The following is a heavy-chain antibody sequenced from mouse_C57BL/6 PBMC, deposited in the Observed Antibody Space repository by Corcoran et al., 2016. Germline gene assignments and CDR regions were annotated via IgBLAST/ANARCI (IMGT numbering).Heavy chain of an antibody. D-gene: IGHD3-2*02. J-gene: IGHJ2*01. Sequence: EVQLQQSGPELVKPGASLKISCKASGYTFTDYYMNWVKQSHGKSLEWIGDINPNNGGTSYNQKFKGKATLTVDKSSSTAYMELRSLTSEDSAVYYCARSSSGYDYWGQGTTLTVSS. V-gene: IGHV1-26*01. CDR1: GYTFTDYY. CDR3: ARSSSGYDY. CDR2: INPNNGGT.